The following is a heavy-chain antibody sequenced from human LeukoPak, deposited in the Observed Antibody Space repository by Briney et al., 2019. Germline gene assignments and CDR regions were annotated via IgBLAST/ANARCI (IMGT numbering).Heavy chain of an antibody. CDR3: ARAGDRQWKLIQDFDY. CDR1: GFTFSSYS. D-gene: IGHD1-26*01. CDR2: ISTSSIYI. Sequence: GGSLRLSCAASGFTFSSYSMNWVRQAPGKGLECVSSISTSSIYIYYGDSLKGRFTISRDNAKNSLYLQMDSLRVEDTAVYYCARAGDRQWKLIQDFDYWGQGTLVTVSS. J-gene: IGHJ4*02. V-gene: IGHV3-21*01.